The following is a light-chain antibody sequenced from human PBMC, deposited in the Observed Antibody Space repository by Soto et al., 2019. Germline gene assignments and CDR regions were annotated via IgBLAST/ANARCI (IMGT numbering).Light chain of an antibody. CDR1: RNVNNF. Sequence: IQMTQSPSSLSASVGDRVTITCRASRNVNNFLNWYQQRPGKAPDLLIYGASRLQIGVPSRFTGSGSETDFTLTISSLQPEDFATYFCQQSFSFPPTFGQGTRLEIK. CDR2: GAS. CDR3: QQSFSFPPT. V-gene: IGKV1-39*01. J-gene: IGKJ5*01.